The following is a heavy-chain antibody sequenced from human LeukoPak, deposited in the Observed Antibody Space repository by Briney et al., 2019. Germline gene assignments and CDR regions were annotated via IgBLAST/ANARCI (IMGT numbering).Heavy chain of an antibody. J-gene: IGHJ4*02. Sequence: SKTLSLTCTVSGGSISSYYWSWIRQPPGKGLEWIGYIYYSGSTNYNPSLKSRVTISVDASKNQFSLKLSSVTAADTAVYYCARGGDYFADYWGQGTLVTVSS. CDR1: GGSISSYY. CDR3: ARGGDYFADY. CDR2: IYYSGST. D-gene: IGHD2/OR15-2a*01. V-gene: IGHV4-59*01.